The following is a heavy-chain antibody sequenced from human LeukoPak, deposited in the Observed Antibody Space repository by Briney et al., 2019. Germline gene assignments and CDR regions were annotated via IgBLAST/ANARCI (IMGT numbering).Heavy chain of an antibody. CDR2: ISYDGSNK. CDR3: ARSLHYYFDY. V-gene: IGHV3-30*03. D-gene: IGHD1-26*01. CDR1: GFTFSSYG. J-gene: IGHJ4*02. Sequence: PGGSLRLSCAASGFTFSSYGMHWVRQAPGKGLEWVAVISYDGSNKYYADSVKGRFTISRDNSKNTLYLQMNSLRAEDTAVYYRARSLHYYFDYWGQGTLVTVSS.